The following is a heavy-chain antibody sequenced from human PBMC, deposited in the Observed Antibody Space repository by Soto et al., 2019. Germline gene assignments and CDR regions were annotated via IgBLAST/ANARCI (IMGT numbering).Heavy chain of an antibody. CDR3: ARGPRNWGVDY. CDR2: MNPNNGNT. CDR1: AYTFTSYD. D-gene: IGHD7-27*01. Sequence: ASVKVSCKTSAYTFTSYDINWVRQATGQDFEWMGWMNPNNGNTAYAQKFQGRVTMTRDTSKSTAFMELSSLTSEDTAVYYCARGPRNWGVDYWGQGTLVTVSS. V-gene: IGHV1-8*01. J-gene: IGHJ4*02.